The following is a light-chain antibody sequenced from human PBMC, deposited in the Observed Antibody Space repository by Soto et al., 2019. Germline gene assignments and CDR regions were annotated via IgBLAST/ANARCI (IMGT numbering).Light chain of an antibody. CDR3: QQYNDWPT. CDR1: QSVSGW. Sequence: DIQMTQSPSTLSASVGDTVTVTCRASQSVSGWLAWYQQKPGKAPKLLIFDASSLESGVPSRFSGSGSGTEFTLTISSLQSEDFALYYCQQYNDWPTFGQGTKVDIK. J-gene: IGKJ1*01. CDR2: DAS. V-gene: IGKV1-5*01.